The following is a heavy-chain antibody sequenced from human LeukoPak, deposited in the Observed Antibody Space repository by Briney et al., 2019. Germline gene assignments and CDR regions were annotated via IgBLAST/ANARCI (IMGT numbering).Heavy chain of an antibody. CDR1: GYTFTDFG. J-gene: IGHJ5*02. Sequence: ASVKVSCKASGYTFTDFGISWVRQAPGQELEWMGWISTDNGNVNYPQTLRGRVTMTTDISTSTVYMELMSLKSDDTAVYYCARDCGSGTCYFFPWGQGTQVTVSS. V-gene: IGHV1-18*01. CDR2: ISTDNGNV. D-gene: IGHD2-15*01. CDR3: ARDCGSGTCYFFP.